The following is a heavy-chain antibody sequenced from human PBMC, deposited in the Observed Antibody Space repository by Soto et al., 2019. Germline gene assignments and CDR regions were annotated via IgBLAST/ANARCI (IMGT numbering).Heavy chain of an antibody. CDR3: ARDKDYMLDY. Sequence: QVQLVQSGAEVKEPGASVKVSCKPSGYTFTRNGISWVRQAPGQGLEWVGWISTNSGNTDYAQKLQGRVTSTTDTSTNTAYLELRSPRSDDTAVYYCARDKDYMLDYWGQGTLVTVSS. J-gene: IGHJ4*02. CDR1: GYTFTRNG. V-gene: IGHV1-18*01. D-gene: IGHD4-4*01. CDR2: ISTNSGNT.